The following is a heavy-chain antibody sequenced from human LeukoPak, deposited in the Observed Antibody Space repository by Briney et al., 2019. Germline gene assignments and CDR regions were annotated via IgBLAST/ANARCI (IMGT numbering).Heavy chain of an antibody. CDR2: IYTSGTT. CDR3: ARDGTWSGSFSDY. CDR1: GGSIISYY. Sequence: SETLSLTCTVSGGSIISYYWSWIRQPAGKGLEWIGRIYTSGTTNYNPSLKSRVTMSVDTSKNQFSLNLSSVTAADTAVYYCARDGTWSGSFSDYWGQGTLATVSS. J-gene: IGHJ4*02. D-gene: IGHD1-26*01. V-gene: IGHV4-4*07.